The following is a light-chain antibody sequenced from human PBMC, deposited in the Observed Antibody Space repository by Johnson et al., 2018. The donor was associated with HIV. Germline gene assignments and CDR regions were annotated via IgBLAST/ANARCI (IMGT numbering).Light chain of an antibody. CDR2: ENN. V-gene: IGLV1-51*02. J-gene: IGLJ1*01. Sequence: HSVLTQPPSVSAAPGQKVTISCSGSSSNIGNNYVSWYQQLPGTAPKLLIYENNKRPSGIPDRFSGSKSGTSATLGITGLQTGDEADYYCATRDSNLSASDVFRSATKVTVL. CDR1: SSNIGNNY. CDR3: ATRDSNLSASDV.